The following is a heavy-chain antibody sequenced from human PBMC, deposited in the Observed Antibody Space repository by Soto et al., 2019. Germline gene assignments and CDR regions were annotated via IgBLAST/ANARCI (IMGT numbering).Heavy chain of an antibody. CDR1: GYTFTGYF. Sequence: QVQLLQSGAEVKKPGASVKVSCKASGYTFTGYFMHWVRQAPGQGLEWMGWINPYSGGADYAQSFQGRVTMTRDTSISTVYIELSRLRFDDTAVYYYARVMRGAYYNSPLDTWGQGTMVTVSS. CDR2: INPYSGGA. D-gene: IGHD3-10*01. CDR3: ARVMRGAYYNSPLDT. V-gene: IGHV1-2*02. J-gene: IGHJ5*02.